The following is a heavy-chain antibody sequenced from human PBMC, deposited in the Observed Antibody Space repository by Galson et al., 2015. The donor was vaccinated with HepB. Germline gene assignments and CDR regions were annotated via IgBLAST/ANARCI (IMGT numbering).Heavy chain of an antibody. Sequence: SLRLSCAASGFTFSSYSMNWVRQAPGKGLEWVSAISSSSSYIYYADTVKGRFTISRDNAKNSLYLQMSSLRAEDTAVYYCARHEKAWGSGSYCVYWGQGTLVTVSS. CDR2: ISSSSSYI. J-gene: IGHJ4*02. V-gene: IGHV3-21*01. CDR3: ARHEKAWGSGSYCVY. CDR1: GFTFSSYS. D-gene: IGHD3-10*01.